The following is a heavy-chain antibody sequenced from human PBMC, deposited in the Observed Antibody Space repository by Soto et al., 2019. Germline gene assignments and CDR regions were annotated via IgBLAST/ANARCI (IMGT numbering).Heavy chain of an antibody. D-gene: IGHD5-12*01. CDR2: INTSGGDT. CDR3: ANGGWLDV. J-gene: IGHJ4*02. V-gene: IGHV3-23*01. CDR1: GFTFSEYD. Sequence: GGSLRLSCVASGFTFSEYDMSWVRQAPGKGLEWVSLINTSGGDTYYADSVKGRFTISRDNSKNTLYLQMNSLRAEDTAVYYCANGGWLDVWGQGTLVTVSS.